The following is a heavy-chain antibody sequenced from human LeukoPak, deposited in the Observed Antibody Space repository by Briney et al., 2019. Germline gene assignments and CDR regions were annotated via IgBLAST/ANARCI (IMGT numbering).Heavy chain of an antibody. J-gene: IGHJ4*02. CDR2: IFYSGST. V-gene: IGHV4-59*08. CDR3: ASTSSGWFGDDY. Sequence: SETLSLTCSVSGVSISGYYWSWIRQSPGKGLEWIGYIFYSGSTNYNPSLKSRVTISVDTSKNQFSLKLSSVTAADTAVYYCASTSSGWFGDDYWGQGTLVTVSS. CDR1: GVSISGYY. D-gene: IGHD6-19*01.